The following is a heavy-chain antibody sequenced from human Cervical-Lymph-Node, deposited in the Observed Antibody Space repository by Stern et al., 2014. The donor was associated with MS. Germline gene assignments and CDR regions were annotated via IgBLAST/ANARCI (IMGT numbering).Heavy chain of an antibody. Sequence: HLQETGPGLLQPSQPLHLNFTASHGSTSRPHYRCSIQQPDEEGLQWIGLGFSTGTTTYNPSCQSGVAISRDTAKMLISLRLSSVTVADTAVYFCAKAQARWLGNEYSSYYGMDVWGQGTTVTVSS. D-gene: IGHD5-24*01. CDR1: HGSTSRPHY. V-gene: IGHV4-61*02. CDR2: GFSTGTT. CDR3: AKAQARWLGNEYSSYYGMDV. J-gene: IGHJ6*02.